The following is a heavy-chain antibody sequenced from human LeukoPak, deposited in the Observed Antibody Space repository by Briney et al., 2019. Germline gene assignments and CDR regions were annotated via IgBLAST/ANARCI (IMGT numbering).Heavy chain of an antibody. J-gene: IGHJ4*02. CDR3: ARDSGLGATVGDY. V-gene: IGHV1-2*06. Sequence: PRASVKVSCKASGYTFTDYYIHWVRQAPGQGLEWMGRINPNSGGTKYAQNFQGRVTMTRDTSISTAYMELSRLRSDDTAGYYCARDSGLGATVGDYWGQGTLVTVSS. CDR1: GYTFTDYY. CDR2: INPNSGGT. D-gene: IGHD1-26*01.